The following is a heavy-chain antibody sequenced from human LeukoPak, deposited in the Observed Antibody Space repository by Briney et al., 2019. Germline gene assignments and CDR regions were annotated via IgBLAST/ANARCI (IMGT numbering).Heavy chain of an antibody. J-gene: IGHJ4*02. CDR1: GGSITTYY. D-gene: IGHD6-6*01. CDR2: INTGGST. Sequence: PSETLSLTCSVSGGSITTYYWSWIRQPAGKGLEWIGRINTGGSTNYNPSLKSQVTMSVDTSKNQFSLKLSSVTAADTAAYYCAKHRYSSSTNYYFDSWGQGTLVTVSS. V-gene: IGHV4-4*07. CDR3: AKHRYSSSTNYYFDS.